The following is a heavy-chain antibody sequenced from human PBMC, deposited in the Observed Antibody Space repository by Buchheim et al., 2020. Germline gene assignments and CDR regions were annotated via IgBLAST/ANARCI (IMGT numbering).Heavy chain of an antibody. V-gene: IGHV3-23*01. CDR3: AKGSENYYDSSGYPLYYFDY. J-gene: IGHJ4*02. CDR1: GFTFSSYA. CDR2: ISGSGGST. D-gene: IGHD3-22*01. Sequence: EVQLLESGGGLVQPGGSLRLSCAASGFTFSSYAMSWVRQAPGKGLEWVSAISGSGGSTYYADSVKGRFTISRDNSKNTLYLQMNSLRAEDTAVYYCAKGSENYYDSSGYPLYYFDYWGQGTL.